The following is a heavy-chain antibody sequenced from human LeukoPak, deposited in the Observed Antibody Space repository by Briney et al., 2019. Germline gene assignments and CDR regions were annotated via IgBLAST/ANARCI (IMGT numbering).Heavy chain of an antibody. Sequence: ASVKVSCKASGYIFTSYYMNWVRQAPGQGLEWMGIINPSGGSTSYAQKFQGRVTMTRDMSTSALYMELSSLRSEDTAVYYCARSAYYDILTSYGPLDYWGQGTPVTVFS. CDR1: GYIFTSYY. CDR2: INPSGGST. V-gene: IGHV1-46*01. CDR3: ARSAYYDILTSYGPLDY. D-gene: IGHD3-9*01. J-gene: IGHJ4*02.